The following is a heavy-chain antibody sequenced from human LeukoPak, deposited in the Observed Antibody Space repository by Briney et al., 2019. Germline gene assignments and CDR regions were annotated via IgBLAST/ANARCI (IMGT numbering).Heavy chain of an antibody. V-gene: IGHV1-46*01. D-gene: IGHD2-2*01. CDR3: AGDYCSSTSCPAYYFDY. CDR1: GYTFTSYY. Sequence: GASVKVSCKASGYTFTSYYMHWVRQAPGQGLEWMGIINPSGGSTSYAQKFQGRVTMTRDTSTSTVYMELSSLRSEDTAVYYCAGDYCSSTSCPAYYFDYWGKGTLVTVSS. J-gene: IGHJ4*02. CDR2: INPSGGST.